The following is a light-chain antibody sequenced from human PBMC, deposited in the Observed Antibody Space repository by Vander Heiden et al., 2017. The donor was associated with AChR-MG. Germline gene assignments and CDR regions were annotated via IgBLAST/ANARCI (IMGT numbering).Light chain of an antibody. CDR3: QAWDSRSNWV. J-gene: IGLJ3*02. CDR1: RLGNKY. Sequence: SYELTQPPYVSVSPGQPARITCSGDRLGNKYASWYQQKPGQSPVLVIHQNDKRPSGIPERFSGSSSGNTATLTISGTQSLDEADYFCQAWDSRSNWVFGGGTKLTVL. V-gene: IGLV3-1*01. CDR2: QND.